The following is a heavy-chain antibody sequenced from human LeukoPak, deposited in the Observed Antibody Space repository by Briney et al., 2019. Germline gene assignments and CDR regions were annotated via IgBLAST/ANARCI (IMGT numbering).Heavy chain of an antibody. D-gene: IGHD3-22*01. CDR3: AGTYYYDSSGYYYPLWYYGMDV. CDR1: GGSISSYY. V-gene: IGHV4-59*08. CDR2: IYYSGST. J-gene: IGHJ6*02. Sequence: KPSETLSFTCTVSGGSISSYYWSWIRQPPGKGLEWIGYIYYSGSTNYNPSLKSRVTISVDTSKNQFSLKLSSVTAADTAVYYCAGTYYYDSSGYYYPLWYYGMDVWGQGTTVTVSS.